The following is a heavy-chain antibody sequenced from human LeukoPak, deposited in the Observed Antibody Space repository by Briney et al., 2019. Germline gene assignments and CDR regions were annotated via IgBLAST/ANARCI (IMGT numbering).Heavy chain of an antibody. CDR1: GGSFSGYY. CDR2: INHSGST. Sequence: SETLSLTCAVYGGSFSGYYWSWIRQPPGKGLEWIGEINHSGSTNYNLSLKSRVTISVDTSKNQFSLKLSSVTAADTAVYYCASNYYDSSGYYYGISYWGQGTLVTVSS. V-gene: IGHV4-34*01. J-gene: IGHJ4*02. D-gene: IGHD3-22*01. CDR3: ASNYYDSSGYYYGISY.